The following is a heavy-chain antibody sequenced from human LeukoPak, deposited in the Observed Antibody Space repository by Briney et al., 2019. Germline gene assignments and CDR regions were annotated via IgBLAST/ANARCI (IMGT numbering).Heavy chain of an antibody. CDR3: AKGEVVVLTGAAFDY. CDR2: ISWNSGSI. J-gene: IGHJ4*02. D-gene: IGHD2-2*01. CDR1: GFKFDDYA. Sequence: GGSLRLSCAASGFKFDDYAMHWVRQAPGKGLEWVSGISWNSGSIAFADSVEGRFTISRDNAKNSLYLQMNSLRAEDTAFYYCAKGEVVVLTGAAFDYWGQGTLVTVSS. V-gene: IGHV3-9*01.